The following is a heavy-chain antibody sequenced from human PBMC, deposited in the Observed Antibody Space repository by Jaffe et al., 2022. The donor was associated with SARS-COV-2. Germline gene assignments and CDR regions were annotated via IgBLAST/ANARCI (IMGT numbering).Heavy chain of an antibody. D-gene: IGHD3-3*01. CDR1: GGSISSSSYY. V-gene: IGHV4-39*01. J-gene: IGHJ2*01. CDR3: ARPTSYDFWSGPNWYFDL. CDR2: IYYSGST. Sequence: QLQLQESGPGLVKPSETLSLTCTVSGGSISSSSYYWGWIRQPPGKGLEWIGSIYYSGSTYYNPSLKSRVTISVDTSKNQFSLKLSSVTAADTAVYYCARPTSYDFWSGPNWYFDLWGRGTLVTVSS.